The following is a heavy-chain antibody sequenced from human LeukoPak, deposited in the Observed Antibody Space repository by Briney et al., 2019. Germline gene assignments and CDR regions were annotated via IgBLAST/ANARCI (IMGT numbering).Heavy chain of an antibody. J-gene: IGHJ3*02. V-gene: IGHV4-31*11. CDR3: ARDVVVTSSPDAFDI. Sequence: SHTLSLTCALSGDSVTSGRYYWTSIRHHPGKGLEWIGYISNSGTTSYNPSLKSRVSISVDTSDNQFSLRLTSVTAADTAVCYCARDVVVTSSPDAFDIWGQGTMVTVSS. D-gene: IGHD2-21*01. CDR2: ISNSGTT. CDR1: GDSVTSGRYY.